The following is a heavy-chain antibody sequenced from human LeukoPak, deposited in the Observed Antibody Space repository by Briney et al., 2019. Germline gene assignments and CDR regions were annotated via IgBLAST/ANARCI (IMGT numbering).Heavy chain of an antibody. CDR1: GYTFTDYG. Sequence: GASVKVSCKASGYTFTDYGISWVRQAPGQGLEWMGWISGYSGNTNYAQKLQGRVTMTEDTSTDTAYMELSSLRSEDTAVYYCATGPVGARDYWGQGTLVTVSS. D-gene: IGHD1-26*01. J-gene: IGHJ4*02. CDR2: ISGYSGNT. V-gene: IGHV1-18*01. CDR3: ATGPVGARDY.